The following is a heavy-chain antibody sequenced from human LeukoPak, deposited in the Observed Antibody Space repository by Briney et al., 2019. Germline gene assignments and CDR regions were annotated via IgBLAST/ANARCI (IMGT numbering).Heavy chain of an antibody. J-gene: IGHJ4*02. Sequence: GGSLRLSCAASGFTFSSYAMHWVRQAPGKGLEWVAVISYDGSNKYYADSVKGRFTISRDNSKNTLYLQMNSLRAEDTAVYYCASAHCSGGSCYDDCWGQGTLVTVSS. CDR2: ISYDGSNK. V-gene: IGHV3-30*04. CDR3: ASAHCSGGSCYDDC. D-gene: IGHD2-15*01. CDR1: GFTFSSYA.